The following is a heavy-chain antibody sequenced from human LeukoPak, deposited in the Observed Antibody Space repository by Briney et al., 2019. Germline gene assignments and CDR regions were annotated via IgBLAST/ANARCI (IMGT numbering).Heavy chain of an antibody. V-gene: IGHV3-43*02. CDR1: GFTFDDYA. CDR2: ISVGGGST. CDR3: AKDKKRGSGYFDY. Sequence: GGSLRLSCAASGFTFDDYAMHWVRQAPGKGLEWVSLISVGGGSTYYADSVKGRFTISRDNSKNSLYLRMNSLRTEDTALYYCAKDKKRGSGYFDYWGQGTLVTVSS. J-gene: IGHJ4*02. D-gene: IGHD6-19*01.